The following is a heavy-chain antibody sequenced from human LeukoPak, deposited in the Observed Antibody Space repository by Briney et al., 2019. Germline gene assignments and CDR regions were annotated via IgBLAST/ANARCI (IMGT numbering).Heavy chain of an antibody. D-gene: IGHD6-19*01. J-gene: IGHJ4*02. CDR3: ARDLSASKPSGWYNTFDY. CDR2: INSDGSST. Sequence: SGGSLRLSCAASGFTFSSYWMHWVRQAPGKGLVWVSRINSDGSSTSYADSVKGRFTISRDNAKNTLYLQMYSLRAEDTAVYYCARDLSASKPSGWYNTFDYWGQGTLVTVSS. CDR1: GFTFSSYW. V-gene: IGHV3-74*01.